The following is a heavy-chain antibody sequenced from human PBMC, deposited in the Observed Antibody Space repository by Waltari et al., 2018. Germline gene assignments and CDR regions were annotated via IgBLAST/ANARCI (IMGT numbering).Heavy chain of an antibody. CDR2: ISCSYST. D-gene: IGHD1-20*01. Sequence: EVQLVESGGGLVQPGGSLRLSCAASGFTFSSCAMNSVRQAPGKGLEWVSTISCSYSTYYADSVKGRFTISRDNSKNTLYLQMNSLRVEDTAVYYCAKDGAKTISGTPCADYWGQGTLVTVSS. V-gene: IGHV3-23*04. J-gene: IGHJ4*02. CDR1: GFTFSSCA. CDR3: AKDGAKTISGTPCADY.